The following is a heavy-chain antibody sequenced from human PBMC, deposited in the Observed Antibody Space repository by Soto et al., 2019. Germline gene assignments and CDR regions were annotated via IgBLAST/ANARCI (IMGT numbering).Heavy chain of an antibody. J-gene: IGHJ1*01. CDR2: ISHSGTT. V-gene: IGHV4-34*01. Sequence: PSETLSLTCAVNGGSFTGYYGAWIRQSPGKGLEWIGEISHSGTTIYNPSLKSRVTISIDTSKNQFSLKLSSVTAADTGVYYCARGGYDSSGEEYFQHWGQGTLVTVSS. CDR3: ARGGYDSSGEEYFQH. CDR1: GGSFTGYY. D-gene: IGHD3-22*01.